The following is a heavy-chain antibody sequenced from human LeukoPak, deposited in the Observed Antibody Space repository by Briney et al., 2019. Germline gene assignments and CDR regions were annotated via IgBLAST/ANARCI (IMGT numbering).Heavy chain of an antibody. V-gene: IGHV3-21*01. CDR2: ISSSSSYI. J-gene: IGHJ4*02. D-gene: IGHD6-19*01. Sequence: GGSLRLSCAASGFTFSSYGMSWVRQAPGKGLGWVSSISSSSSYIYYADSVKGRFTISRDNAKNSLYLQMNSLRAEDTAVYYCARDDRQWLVPTAYYFVYWGEGTLVSVSS. CDR3: ARDDRQWLVPTAYYFVY. CDR1: GFTFSSYG.